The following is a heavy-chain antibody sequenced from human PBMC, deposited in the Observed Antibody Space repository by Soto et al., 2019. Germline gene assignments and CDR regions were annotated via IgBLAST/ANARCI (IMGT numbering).Heavy chain of an antibody. CDR3: ASGGSMVTREFDY. CDR1: GYTFSGFY. J-gene: IGHJ4*02. V-gene: IGHV1-2*04. D-gene: IGHD2-21*02. Sequence: QVQLVQSGAEVKKPGASVKVSCKASGYTFSGFYMHWVRQAPGQGLEWMGWINPNSGDTEYAQNLQGWVNMTRDTSNNTAYMELSRLKSDDTAVYYCASGGSMVTREFDYWGQGTLVSVSS. CDR2: INPNSGDT.